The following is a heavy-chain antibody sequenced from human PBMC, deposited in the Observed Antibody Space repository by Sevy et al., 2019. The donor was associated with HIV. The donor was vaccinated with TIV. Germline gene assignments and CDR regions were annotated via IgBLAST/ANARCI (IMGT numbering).Heavy chain of an antibody. CDR3: AKSRGHYYYYYGMDV. CDR1: GFTFSSYA. CDR2: ISGGGGST. D-gene: IGHD3-16*01. J-gene: IGHJ6*02. Sequence: GGSLRLSCAASGFTFSSYAMSWVRQAPGKGLEWVSAISGGGGSTYYADSVKGRFTISRDNSKNTLYLQMNSLRAEDTAVYYCAKSRGHYYYYYGMDVWGQGTTVTVSS. V-gene: IGHV3-23*01.